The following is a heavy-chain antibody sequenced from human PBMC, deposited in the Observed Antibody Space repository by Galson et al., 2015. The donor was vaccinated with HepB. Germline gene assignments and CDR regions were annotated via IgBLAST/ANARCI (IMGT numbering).Heavy chain of an antibody. Sequence: QSGAEVKKPGESLRISCKVSGYTFTDYYMHWVQQAPGKGLKWMGLVDPEDGETIYAEKFQGRVTITADTSTDTAYMELSSLRSEDTAVYYCATALTIFGVGIGRVRGYMDVWGKGTTVTVSS. CDR3: ATALTIFGVGIGRVRGYMDV. J-gene: IGHJ6*03. CDR1: GYTFTDYY. CDR2: VDPEDGET. D-gene: IGHD3-3*01. V-gene: IGHV1-69-2*01.